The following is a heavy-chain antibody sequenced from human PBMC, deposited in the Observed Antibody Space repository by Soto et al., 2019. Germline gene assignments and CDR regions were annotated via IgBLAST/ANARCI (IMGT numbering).Heavy chain of an antibody. CDR1: GFTYSNYA. CDR3: TRDFTWSDVY. J-gene: IGHJ4*02. Sequence: PGGSLRLSCAASGFTYSNYAMNWVRQAPEKGLEWVAYISASSSSIYYADSVKGRFTISRDNAKNSLYLQMNSLRDEDTAVYYCTRDFTWSDVYWGQGVQVTVSS. D-gene: IGHD3-3*01. V-gene: IGHV3-48*02. CDR2: ISASSSSI.